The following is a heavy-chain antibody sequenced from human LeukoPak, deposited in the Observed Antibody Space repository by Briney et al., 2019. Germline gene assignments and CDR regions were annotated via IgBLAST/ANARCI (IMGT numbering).Heavy chain of an antibody. CDR1: GYTFTSYY. J-gene: IGHJ4*02. CDR2: INPSGGST. CDR3: ARAYYDSSAYHHAVYFDY. D-gene: IGHD3-22*01. V-gene: IGHV1-46*01. Sequence: GASVKVSCKASGYTFTSYYMHWVRQAPGQGLEWMGIINPSGGSTSYAQKFQGRVTMTRDTSTSTVYMELSSLRSEDTAVYYCARAYYDSSAYHHAVYFDYWGQGTLVTVSS.